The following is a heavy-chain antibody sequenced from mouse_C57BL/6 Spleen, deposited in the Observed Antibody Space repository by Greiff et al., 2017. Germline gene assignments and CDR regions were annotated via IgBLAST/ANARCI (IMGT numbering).Heavy chain of an antibody. CDR3: ARLNTTVVVDY. CDR2: IYPRSGNT. D-gene: IGHD1-1*01. Sequence: QVQLQQSGAELARPGASVKLSCTASGFTFTSYGISWVKQRTGQGLEWIGEIYPRSGNTYYNEKFKGKATLTADKSSSTAYMELRSLTSEDAAVYFCARLNTTVVVDYWGQGTTLTVSS. V-gene: IGHV1-81*01. J-gene: IGHJ2*01. CDR1: GFTFTSYG.